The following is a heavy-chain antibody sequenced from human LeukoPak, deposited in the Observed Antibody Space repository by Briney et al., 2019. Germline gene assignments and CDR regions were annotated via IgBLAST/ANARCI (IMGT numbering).Heavy chain of an antibody. Sequence: PGGSLRLSCAASGFTFSDYAMNWVRQAPGKGLEWVSSISSGGSYISYADSVKGRFTVSRDNAKDSLFLQMRSLRDEDTAVYYCARGPALYCTSSSCLGGVDWGQGTLVSVSS. V-gene: IGHV3-21*01. J-gene: IGHJ4*02. CDR3: ARGPALYCTSSSCLGGVD. D-gene: IGHD2-2*01. CDR1: GFTFSDYA. CDR2: ISSGGSYI.